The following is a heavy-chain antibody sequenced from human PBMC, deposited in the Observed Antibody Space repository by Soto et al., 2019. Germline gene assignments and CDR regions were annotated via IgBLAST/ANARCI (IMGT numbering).Heavy chain of an antibody. V-gene: IGHV4-4*07. CDR1: GASISNYY. CDR2: VYASGST. D-gene: IGHD5-12*01. Sequence: PSETLSLTFSVSGASISNYYWIWIRQPAGKGLEWIGSVYASGSTNYSPSLKRRVTMSVDTSENQFSLQLSSVTTADTAVYYCARGMSGYDYIMDNWGQGTLVTASS. J-gene: IGHJ4*02. CDR3: ARGMSGYDYIMDN.